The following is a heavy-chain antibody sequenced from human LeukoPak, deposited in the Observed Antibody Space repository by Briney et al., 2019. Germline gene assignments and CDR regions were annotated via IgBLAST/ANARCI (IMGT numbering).Heavy chain of an antibody. CDR1: GGSISNDY. D-gene: IGHD4-17*01. V-gene: IGHV4-59*01. CDR2: IYYSGNT. Sequence: PSETLSLTCTVSGGSISNDYWSWIQQPPGKGLEWIGYIYYSGNTNYNPSLKSRVTISVDTSKNQFSLKLSSVTAADTAVYYCARSDPVTKANDYWGQGTLVTVSS. J-gene: IGHJ4*02. CDR3: ARSDPVTKANDY.